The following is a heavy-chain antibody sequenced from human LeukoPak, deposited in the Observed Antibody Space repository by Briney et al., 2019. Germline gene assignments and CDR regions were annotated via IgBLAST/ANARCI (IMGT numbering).Heavy chain of an antibody. Sequence: GGSLRLSCAASGVTFGAYTINWVRQAPGKGLEWVANIKQDGSEKYYMDSVKGRFTISRDNAKNSLFLQMNSLRAEDTAVYYCARGDRVGVTTGHFDYWGQETLVTVSS. J-gene: IGHJ4*02. V-gene: IGHV3-7*03. CDR3: ARGDRVGVTTGHFDY. CDR2: IKQDGSEK. CDR1: GVTFGAYT. D-gene: IGHD1-26*01.